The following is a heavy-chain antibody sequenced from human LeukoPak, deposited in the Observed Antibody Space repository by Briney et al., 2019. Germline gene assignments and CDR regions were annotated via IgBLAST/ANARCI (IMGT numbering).Heavy chain of an antibody. CDR2: ITGSGGNT. V-gene: IGHV3-23*01. D-gene: IGHD3-9*01. Sequence: PSGASLRLSCAASGFTFSNYAMSWVRQAPGKGLEWVAAITGSGGNTYYADSVKGRLTISRDNSKNTEFLQMNSLSGEDTAVYYCAKWGNYDLLTGYYASDYWGQGTLVTVSS. CDR1: GFTFSNYA. CDR3: AKWGNYDLLTGYYASDY. J-gene: IGHJ4*02.